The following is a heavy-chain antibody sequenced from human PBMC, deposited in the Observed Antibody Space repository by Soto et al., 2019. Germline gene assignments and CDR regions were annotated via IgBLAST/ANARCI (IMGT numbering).Heavy chain of an antibody. V-gene: IGHV1-18*01. CDR3: ASGHFDCGDYCFEP. D-gene: IGHD4-17*01. CDR1: GDTFTNYG. J-gene: IGHJ5*02. CDR2: ISAYNGNT. Sequence: SVKVSCKAWGDTFTNYGISWVRQSPGQGLEWMGWISAYNGNTNYAQKLQGRVTMTTDTSTSTAYMELRSLRSDDTAVYYCASGHFDCGDYCFEPWGQGPLVTV.